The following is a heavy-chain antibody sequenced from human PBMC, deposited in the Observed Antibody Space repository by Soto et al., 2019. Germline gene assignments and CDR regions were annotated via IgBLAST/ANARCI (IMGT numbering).Heavy chain of an antibody. V-gene: IGHV4-39*01. CDR3: AMGSSSWYHGWFDP. CDR2: IYYSGST. D-gene: IGHD6-13*01. CDR1: GGSISSSSYY. Sequence: QLQLQESGPGLVKPSETLSLTCTVSGGSISSSSYYWGWIRQPPGKGLQWIGSIYYSGSTYYNPTLKGRVTIHVETSMIKFSLKLSSVTAAGTAVYYCAMGSSSWYHGWFDPWGQGTLVTVSS. J-gene: IGHJ5*02.